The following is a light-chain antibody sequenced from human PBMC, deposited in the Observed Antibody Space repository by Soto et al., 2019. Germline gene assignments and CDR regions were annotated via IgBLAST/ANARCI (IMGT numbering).Light chain of an antibody. CDR3: QQYVNLLI. V-gene: IGKV3-20*01. CDR1: QIVSSSH. CDR2: GAS. J-gene: IGKJ3*01. Sequence: EFVLTQSPGTLSLSPGERATLSCRASQIVSSSHLAWYQQKPGQAPRLLIYGASGRATGITDRFSGSGSGTDFTLTISRLENEDFAVYYCQQYVNLLIFGPGTKVDIK.